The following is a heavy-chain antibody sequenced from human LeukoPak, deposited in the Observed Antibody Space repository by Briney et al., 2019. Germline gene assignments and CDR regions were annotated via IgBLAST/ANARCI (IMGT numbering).Heavy chain of an antibody. CDR2: INPHSGDT. CDR3: ARGQGYSLFPDNYYFDY. D-gene: IGHD5-18*01. J-gene: IGHJ4*02. CDR1: GYTFIGFY. V-gene: IGHV1-2*02. Sequence: ASVTVSCTASGYTFIGFYMHWVRQAPGQGLEWMGWINPHSGDTNYAQKFQGRVTLTRDTSTNTAFMELSRLRSDDTAVYYCARGQGYSLFPDNYYFDYWGQGALVTVSS.